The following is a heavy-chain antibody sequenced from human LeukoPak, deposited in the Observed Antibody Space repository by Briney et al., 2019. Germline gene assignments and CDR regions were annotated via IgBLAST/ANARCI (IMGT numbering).Heavy chain of an antibody. V-gene: IGHV1-46*01. Sequence: ASVKVSCKASGYIFTSYFMHWVRQAPGQGLEWMGLINPSGGSTRYAQKFQGRVTMTSDMSTSTVYMELSSLRSEDTAVYYCARGRTSSSWTYYYYYYMDVWGKGTTVTVSS. CDR3: ARGRTSSSWTYYYYYYMDV. J-gene: IGHJ6*03. CDR1: GYIFTSYF. D-gene: IGHD6-13*01. CDR2: INPSGGST.